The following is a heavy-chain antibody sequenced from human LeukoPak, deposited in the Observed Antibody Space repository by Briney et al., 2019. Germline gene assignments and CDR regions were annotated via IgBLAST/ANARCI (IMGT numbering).Heavy chain of an antibody. Sequence: SETLSLTCTVSGGSISSYYWSWIWQPPGKGLEWIGYIYYSGSTHYNPSLKSRVTISVDTSKNQFSLKVSSVTAADTAVYYCARGVAVAGTFDYWGQGTLVTVSS. J-gene: IGHJ4*02. D-gene: IGHD6-19*01. CDR3: ARGVAVAGTFDY. V-gene: IGHV4-59*01. CDR1: GGSISSYY. CDR2: IYYSGST.